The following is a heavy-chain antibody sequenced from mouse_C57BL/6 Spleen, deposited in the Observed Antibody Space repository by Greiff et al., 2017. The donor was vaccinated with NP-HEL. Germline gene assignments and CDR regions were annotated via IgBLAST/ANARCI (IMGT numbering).Heavy chain of an antibody. V-gene: IGHV1-76*01. CDR1: GYTFTDYY. CDR2: IYPGSGNT. J-gene: IGHJ4*01. Sequence: VQLQQSGAELVRPGASVKLSCKASGYTFTDYYINWVKQRPGQGLEWIARIYPGSGNTYYNEKFKGKATLTAEKSSSTAYMQLSRLTSEDSAVYFCARRKLGPAMDYWGQGTSVTVSS. CDR3: ARRKLGPAMDY. D-gene: IGHD4-1*01.